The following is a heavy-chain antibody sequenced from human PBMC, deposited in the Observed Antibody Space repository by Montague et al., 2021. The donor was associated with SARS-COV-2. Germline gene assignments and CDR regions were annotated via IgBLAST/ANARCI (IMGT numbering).Heavy chain of an antibody. CDR2: ISSSGSTI. CDR1: GFTFSSYE. Sequence: SLRLSCAASGFTFSSYEMNWVRQAPRKGLEWVSYISSSGSTIYYADSVKGRFTISRDNAKNSLYLQMNSLRAEDTAVYYCASLNYYDSSGYYSGGTPDEYFQHWGQGTLVTVSS. J-gene: IGHJ1*01. V-gene: IGHV3-48*03. D-gene: IGHD3-22*01. CDR3: ASLNYYDSSGYYSGGTPDEYFQH.